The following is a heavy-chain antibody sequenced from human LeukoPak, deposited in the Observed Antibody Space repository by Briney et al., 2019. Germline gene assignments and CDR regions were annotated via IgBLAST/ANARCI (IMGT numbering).Heavy chain of an antibody. CDR3: ARDDYGGSPRILGFVDY. D-gene: IGHD4-23*01. Sequence: SVKVSCKASGGTFSSYAISWVRQAPGQGLEWMGGIIPIFGTANYAQKFQGRVTITADESTSTAYMELSSLRSEDTAVYYCARDDYGGSPRILGFVDYWGQGTLVTVSS. J-gene: IGHJ4*02. V-gene: IGHV1-69*13. CDR2: IIPIFGTA. CDR1: GGTFSSYA.